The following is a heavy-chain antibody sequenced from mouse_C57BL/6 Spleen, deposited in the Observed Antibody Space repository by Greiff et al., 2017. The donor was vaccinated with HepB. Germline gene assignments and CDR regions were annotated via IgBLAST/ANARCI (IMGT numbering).Heavy chain of an antibody. CDR2: INPNYGTN. D-gene: IGHD4-1*01. J-gene: IGHJ4*01. V-gene: IGHV1-39*01. CDR1: GYSFTDYN. CDR3: ARSRMGRANYYAMDY. Sequence: VQLQQSGPELVKPGASVKISCKASGYSFTDYNMNWVKQSNGKSLEWIGVINPNYGTNSYNQKFKGKATLTVDQSASTAYMQLNSLTSEDSAVYYCARSRMGRANYYAMDYWGQGTSVTVSS.